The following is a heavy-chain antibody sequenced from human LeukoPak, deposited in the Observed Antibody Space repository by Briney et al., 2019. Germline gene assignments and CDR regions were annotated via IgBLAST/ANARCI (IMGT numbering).Heavy chain of an antibody. CDR3: ARNGGRYYFAFDI. Sequence: SQTLSLTCAISGDAVSSNTEAWNWIRQSPSRGLEWLGRTYYRSKWYNDYAVSVKSRISVNPDTSKNQFSLRLNSVTPEDTAVYYCARNGGRYYFAFDIWGQGTMVTVSS. V-gene: IGHV6-1*01. CDR2: TYYRSKWYN. J-gene: IGHJ3*02. D-gene: IGHD1-26*01. CDR1: GDAVSSNTEA.